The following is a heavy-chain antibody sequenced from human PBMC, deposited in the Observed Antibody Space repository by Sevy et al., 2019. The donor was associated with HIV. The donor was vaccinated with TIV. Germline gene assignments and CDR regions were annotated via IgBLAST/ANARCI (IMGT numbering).Heavy chain of an antibody. CDR3: AREFDILTGYWPALDY. CDR2: ISSSSSYI. V-gene: IGHV3-21*01. D-gene: IGHD3-9*01. J-gene: IGHJ4*02. CDR1: GFTFSSYS. Sequence: GGSLRLSCAASGFTFSSYSMNWVRQAPGKGLEWVSSISSSSSYIYHADSVKGRFTISRDNAKNSLYLQMNGLRAEDTAVYYCAREFDILTGYWPALDYWGQGTLVTVSS.